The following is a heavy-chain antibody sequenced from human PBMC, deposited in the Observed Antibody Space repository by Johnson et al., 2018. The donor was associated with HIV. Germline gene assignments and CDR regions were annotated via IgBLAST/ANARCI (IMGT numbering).Heavy chain of an antibody. V-gene: IGHV3-30*03. CDR3: ASGLGIVGATRSAFDI. Sequence: QVQLVESGGGVVQPGRSLRLSCTASGFSFRSYAMHWVRQAPGKGLEWVALISYDGNNKYYGDSVKGRFTISRDNSKNTLYLQMNSLTSEDTGVFYCASGLGIVGATRSAFDIWGQGTMVTVSS. J-gene: IGHJ3*02. D-gene: IGHD1-26*01. CDR2: ISYDGNNK. CDR1: GFSFRSYA.